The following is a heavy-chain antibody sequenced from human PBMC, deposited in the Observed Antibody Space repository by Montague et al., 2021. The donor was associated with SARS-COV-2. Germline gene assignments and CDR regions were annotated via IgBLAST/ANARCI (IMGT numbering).Heavy chain of an antibody. CDR3: ARRGLGYCSSTSCQNAFDI. J-gene: IGHJ3*02. CDR2: IYYSGST. V-gene: IGHV4-59*08. CDR1: GGSISSYY. Sequence: SETLSLTCTVSGGSISSYYWSWIRQPPGKGLEWIGYIYYSGSTNYNPSLESRVTISVDTSKNQFSLKLSSVTAADTAVYYCARRGLGYCSSTSCQNAFDIWGQGTMVTVSS. D-gene: IGHD2-2*01.